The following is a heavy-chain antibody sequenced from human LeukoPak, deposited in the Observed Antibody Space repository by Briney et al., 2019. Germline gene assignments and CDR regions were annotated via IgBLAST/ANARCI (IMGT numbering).Heavy chain of an antibody. CDR1: GFTFSSYW. V-gene: IGHV3-7*04. D-gene: IGHD6-19*01. CDR3: AREDSSGWSSFDY. J-gene: IGHJ4*02. Sequence: GGSLRLSCAASGFTFSSYWMSWVRQAPGKGLEWVANIKQDGSEKYYVDSVKGRLTISRDNAKNSLYLQMNSLRAEDTAVYYCAREDSSGWSSFDYWGQGTLVTVSS. CDR2: IKQDGSEK.